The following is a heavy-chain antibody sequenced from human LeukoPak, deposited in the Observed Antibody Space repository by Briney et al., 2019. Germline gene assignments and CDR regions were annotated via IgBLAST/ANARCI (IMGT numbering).Heavy chain of an antibody. CDR3: ARHGYYYYTSGYFGY. CDR2: TYYSGTT. CDR1: GGSISSSFYY. V-gene: IGHV4-39*01. J-gene: IGHJ4*02. Sequence: PSETLSLTCTVFGGSISSSFYYWGWLRQPPGKGLEWIGSTYYSGTTYYKPSLKSRVSVSVDTSKNQLSLNLTSVTAADTALYYCARHGYYYYTSGYFGYWGQGILVTVSS. D-gene: IGHD3-22*01.